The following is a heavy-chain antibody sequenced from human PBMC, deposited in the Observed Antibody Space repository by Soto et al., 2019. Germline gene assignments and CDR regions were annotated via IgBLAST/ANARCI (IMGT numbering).Heavy chain of an antibody. CDR3: ARRGQGNRADAFDI. J-gene: IGHJ3*02. V-gene: IGHV4-4*02. CDR2: IYHSGST. CDR1: SGSISSSNW. D-gene: IGHD3-10*01. Sequence: QVQLQESGPGLVKPSGTLSLTCAVSSGSISSSNWWSWVRQPPGKGLEWIGEIYHSGSTNYNPCLKSRVTMTVDKSKNQFSLKLSSVTAADTAVYYCARRGQGNRADAFDIWGQGTMVTVSS.